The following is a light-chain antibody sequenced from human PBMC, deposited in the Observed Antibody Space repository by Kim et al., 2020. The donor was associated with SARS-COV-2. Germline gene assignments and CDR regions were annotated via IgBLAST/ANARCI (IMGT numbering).Light chain of an antibody. CDR3: EQYNSYSRT. CDR2: KGS. V-gene: IGKV1-5*03. CDR1: QRISRW. Sequence: APVGDRVTITCRASQRISRWWAWYQQKPGKAPKLLLYKGSSLESGVPQRFRGSGSGTEFTLSTRSLQPDEFATYYCEQYNSYSRTFGQGTKVDIK. J-gene: IGKJ1*01.